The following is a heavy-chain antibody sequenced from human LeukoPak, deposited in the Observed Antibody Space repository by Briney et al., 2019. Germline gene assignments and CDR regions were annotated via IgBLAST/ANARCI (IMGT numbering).Heavy chain of an antibody. CDR1: GFTFSSYE. Sequence: PGGSLRLSCAASGFTFSSYEMNWVRQAPGKGLEWVSYISSSGSTIYYADSVKGRFTISRDNAKNSLYLQMNSLRAEDTAVYYCAKSIAAPPFDYWGQGTLVTVSS. D-gene: IGHD6-6*01. V-gene: IGHV3-48*03. CDR2: ISSSGSTI. CDR3: AKSIAAPPFDY. J-gene: IGHJ4*02.